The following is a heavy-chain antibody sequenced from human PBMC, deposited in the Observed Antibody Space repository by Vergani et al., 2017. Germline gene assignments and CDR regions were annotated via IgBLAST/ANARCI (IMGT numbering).Heavy chain of an antibody. Sequence: EVALVQSGPEMRTPGESLKISCKGSEYSFGNYWIGWVRQMPGKGLEWMGIIYPADSDTRYSPSFQGQVTISADKSISTAFLQWDSLKASDTALYYCARHTAYTDAWCHGTLVTVAS. CDR1: EYSFGNYW. CDR2: IYPADSDT. J-gene: IGHJ5*01. V-gene: IGHV5-51*01. D-gene: IGHD3-16*01. CDR3: ARHTAYTDA.